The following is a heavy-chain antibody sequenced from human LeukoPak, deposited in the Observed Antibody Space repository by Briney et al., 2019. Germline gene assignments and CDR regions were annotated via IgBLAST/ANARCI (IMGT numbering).Heavy chain of an antibody. D-gene: IGHD5-12*01. J-gene: IGHJ4*02. Sequence: ASVKVSCKASGYTFTSYDTNWVRQATGQGLEWMGWMNPNSGNTGYAQKFQGRVTMTRNTSISTAYMELSSLRSEDTAVYYCARFSGYDYEYFDYWGQGTLVTVSS. V-gene: IGHV1-8*01. CDR2: MNPNSGNT. CDR3: ARFSGYDYEYFDY. CDR1: GYTFTSYD.